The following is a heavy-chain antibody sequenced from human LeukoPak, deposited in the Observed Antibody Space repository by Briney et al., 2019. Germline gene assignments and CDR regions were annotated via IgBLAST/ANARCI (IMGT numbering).Heavy chain of an antibody. CDR3: ASIYCSGGGCWYYFDY. D-gene: IGHD2-15*01. J-gene: IGHJ4*02. CDR1: GGSISSSSYY. CDR2: IYYSGST. V-gene: IGHV4-39*01. Sequence: PSETLSLTCTVSGGSISSSSYYWGWIRQPPGKGLEWIGSIYYSGSTYYNPSLKSRVTISVDTSKNQFSLKLSSVTAADTAVYYCASIYCSGGGCWYYFDYWGQGTLVTVSS.